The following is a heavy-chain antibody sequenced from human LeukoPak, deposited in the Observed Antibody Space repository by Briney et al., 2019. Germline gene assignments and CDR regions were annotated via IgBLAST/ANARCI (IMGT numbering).Heavy chain of an antibody. V-gene: IGHV1-18*04. J-gene: IGHJ4*02. CDR3: ARDHYYGSGSPFDY. Sequence: GASVKVSCKASGYTFTSYGISWARQAPGQGLEWMGWISAYNGNTNYAQKLQGRVTMTTDTSTSTAYVELRSLRSDDTAVYYCARDHYYGSGSPFDYWGREPWSPSPQ. D-gene: IGHD3-10*01. CDR1: GYTFTSYG. CDR2: ISAYNGNT.